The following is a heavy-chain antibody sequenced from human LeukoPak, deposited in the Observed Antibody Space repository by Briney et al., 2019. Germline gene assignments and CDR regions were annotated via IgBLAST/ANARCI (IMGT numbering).Heavy chain of an antibody. J-gene: IGHJ4*02. Sequence: PGGSLRLSCTASGFTFGDYAMSWVRQAPGKGLEWVGFIRSKAYGGTTEYAASVKGRFTISRDDSKSIAYLQMNSLKTEDTAVCYCTRDPYYDSSGYYYWGQGTLVTVSS. V-gene: IGHV3-49*04. CDR3: TRDPYYDSSGYYY. CDR1: GFTFGDYA. CDR2: IRSKAYGGTT. D-gene: IGHD3-22*01.